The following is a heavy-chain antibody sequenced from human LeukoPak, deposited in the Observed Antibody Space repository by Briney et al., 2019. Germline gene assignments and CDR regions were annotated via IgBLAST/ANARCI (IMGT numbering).Heavy chain of an antibody. CDR1: GFTFSNYA. V-gene: IGHV3-30-3*01. CDR2: ISYDASNK. J-gene: IGHJ4*02. CDR3: ARDDYGDYGLLDF. Sequence: PGGSLRLSCAASGFTFSNYAMHWVRQAPGKGLEWVAVISYDASNKYYADSVKGRFTISRDNSKNTLHLQMNSLRSEDTAVYYCARDDYGDYGLLDFWGQGTLVTVSS. D-gene: IGHD4-17*01.